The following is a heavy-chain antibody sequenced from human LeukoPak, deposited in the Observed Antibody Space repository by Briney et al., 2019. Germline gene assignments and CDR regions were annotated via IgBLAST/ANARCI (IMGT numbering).Heavy chain of an antibody. V-gene: IGHV4-4*07. CDR2: IYTSGST. D-gene: IGHD6-13*01. Sequence: SETLSLTCTVSGGSISSYYWSWVRQPAGKGLEWIGRIYTSGSTNYNPSLKSRVTMSVDTSKNQFSLKLSSVTAADTAVYYCARIEAPAVSYYYGMDVWGQGTTVTVSS. CDR1: GGSISSYY. J-gene: IGHJ6*02. CDR3: ARIEAPAVSYYYGMDV.